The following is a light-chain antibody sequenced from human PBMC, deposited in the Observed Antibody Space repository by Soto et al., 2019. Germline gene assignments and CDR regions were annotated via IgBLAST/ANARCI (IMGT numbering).Light chain of an antibody. CDR2: EVS. V-gene: IGLV2-14*01. Sequence: LTQPASVSGSPGQSITISCTGTSSDVVAYTSVSWYQQHPGQTPKLMIYEVSNRPSGVSNRFPGTKSATAADLTISGLQAEEEAHYYCTSYTSDNRSYVFGTGTKVTVL. J-gene: IGLJ1*01. CDR1: SSDVVAYTS. CDR3: TSYTSDNRSYV.